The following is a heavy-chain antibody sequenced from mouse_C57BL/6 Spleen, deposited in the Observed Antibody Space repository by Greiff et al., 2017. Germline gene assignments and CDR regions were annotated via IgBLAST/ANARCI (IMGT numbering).Heavy chain of an antibody. CDR1: GYTFTSYW. J-gene: IGHJ4*01. CDR2: IDPSDSYT. Sequence: QVHVKQPGAELVMPGASVKLSCKASGYTFTSYWMHWVKQRPGQGLEWIGEIDPSDSYTNYNQKFKGKSTLTVDKSSSTAYMQLSSLTSEDSAVYYCARGYGKEAMDYWGQGTSVTVSS. D-gene: IGHD2-1*01. CDR3: ARGYGKEAMDY. V-gene: IGHV1-69*01.